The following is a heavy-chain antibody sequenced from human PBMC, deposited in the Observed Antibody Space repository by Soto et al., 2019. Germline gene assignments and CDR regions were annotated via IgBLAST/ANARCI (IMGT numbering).Heavy chain of an antibody. CDR3: AILMWYSTQYYFVY. J-gene: IGHJ4*02. D-gene: IGHD6-13*01. CDR2: ISAYNGNT. V-gene: IGHV1-18*01. Sequence: ASVKVSCKASGYTFTRYGISWVRQAPGQALDWMGWISAYNGNTNYAQKLQGRVTMTTATSTSTAYMELRSLRSDDTAVYYCAILMWYSTQYYFVYCGQGTRVSVSS. CDR1: GYTFTRYG.